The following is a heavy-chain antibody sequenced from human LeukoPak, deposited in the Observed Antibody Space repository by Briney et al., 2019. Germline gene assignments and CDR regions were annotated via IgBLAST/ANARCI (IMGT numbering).Heavy chain of an antibody. Sequence: GESLKISCKGSGYSFTNYWIGWVRQMPGKGLEWMGIIYPGDSDTRYSPSFQGQVTITADKSISTAYLQWSSLEASDTAIYYCARPMLPGVINAFDIWGLGTMVTVSS. V-gene: IGHV5-51*01. CDR2: IYPGDSDT. CDR1: GYSFTNYW. CDR3: ARPMLPGVINAFDI. J-gene: IGHJ3*02. D-gene: IGHD3-10*01.